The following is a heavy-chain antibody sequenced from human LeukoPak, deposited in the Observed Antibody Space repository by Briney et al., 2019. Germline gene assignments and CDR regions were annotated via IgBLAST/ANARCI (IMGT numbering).Heavy chain of an antibody. V-gene: IGHV4-59*08. CDR2: IYYSGST. Sequence: SETLSLTCTVSGGSISSYYWSWIRQPPGKGLEWIGYIYYSGSTNYNPSLKSRVTISVDTSKNQFSLKLSSVTAADTAVYYCARRNSHSQFDYWGQGTLVTVSS. CDR1: GGSISSYY. D-gene: IGHD2/OR15-2a*01. CDR3: ARRNSHSQFDY. J-gene: IGHJ4*02.